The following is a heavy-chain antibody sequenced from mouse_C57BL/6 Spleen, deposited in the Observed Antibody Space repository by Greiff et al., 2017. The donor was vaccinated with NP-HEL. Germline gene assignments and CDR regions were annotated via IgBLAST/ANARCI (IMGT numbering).Heavy chain of an antibody. V-gene: IGHV1-59*01. CDR3: ARRSLLRYYAMDY. Sequence: QVQLQQPGAELVRPGTSVKLSCKASGYTFTSYWMHWVKQRPGQGLEWIGVIDPSDSYTNYNQKFKGKATLTVDTSSSTAYMQLSSLTSEDSAVYYCARRSLLRYYAMDYWGQGTSVTVSS. CDR2: IDPSDSYT. D-gene: IGHD2-1*01. CDR1: GYTFTSYW. J-gene: IGHJ4*01.